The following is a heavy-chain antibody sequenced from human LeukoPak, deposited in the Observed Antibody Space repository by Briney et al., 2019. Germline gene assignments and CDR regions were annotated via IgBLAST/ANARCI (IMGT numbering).Heavy chain of an antibody. J-gene: IGHJ6*03. CDR3: ARDSVVVPAAMVGLSYYYYMDV. CDR1: GYTFTGYY. V-gene: IGHV1-46*01. CDR2: INPSGGST. D-gene: IGHD2-2*01. Sequence: ASVKVSCKASGYTFTGYYMHWVRQAPGQGLEWMGIINPSGGSTSYAQKFQGRVTMTRDMSTSTVYMELSSLRSEDTAVYYCARDSVVVPAAMVGLSYYYYMDVWGKGTTVPVSS.